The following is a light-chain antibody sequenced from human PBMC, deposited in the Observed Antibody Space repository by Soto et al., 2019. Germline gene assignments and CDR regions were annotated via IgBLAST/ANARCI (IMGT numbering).Light chain of an antibody. CDR2: EVT. Sequence: QSVLTQPPSASGSPGQSVTISCTGTSRDVGGYKYVSWYQQHPGKALKLIIYEVTKRPSGVPDRFSASKSGNTASLTVSGLQAEDEADYYCSSFAGTSDVGVFGTGTKVTVL. CDR1: SRDVGGYKY. J-gene: IGLJ1*01. V-gene: IGLV2-8*01. CDR3: SSFAGTSDVGV.